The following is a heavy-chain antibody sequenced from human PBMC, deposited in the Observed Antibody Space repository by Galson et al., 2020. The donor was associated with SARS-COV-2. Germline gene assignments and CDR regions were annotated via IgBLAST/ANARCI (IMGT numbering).Heavy chain of an antibody. CDR1: GFTFSDSG. D-gene: IGHD4-4*01. CDR2: ISSRANNYAT. J-gene: IGHJ3*02. Sequence: GESLKISCAASGFTFSDSGMYWVRQASGKGPEWVVRISSRANNYATEYAASVKGRFTISRDDSQNTAYLQMNSLKTEDTAVYYCTRVPPYSNSFWDAFDIWGQGTMVTVSS. CDR3: TRVPPYSNSFWDAFDI. V-gene: IGHV3-73*01.